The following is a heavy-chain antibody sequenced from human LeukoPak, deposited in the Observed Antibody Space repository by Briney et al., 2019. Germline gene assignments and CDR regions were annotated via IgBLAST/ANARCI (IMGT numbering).Heavy chain of an antibody. CDR1: GGSFSGYY. D-gene: IGHD3-3*01. Sequence: SETLSLTCAVYGGSFSGYYWSWIRQPPGKGLEWVGEINHSGSTNYNPSLKSRVTISVDTSKNQFSLKLSSVTAADTAVYYCARTTYYDFWSGYCYYYYGMDVWGQGTTVTVSS. CDR3: ARTTYYDFWSGYCYYYYGMDV. CDR2: INHSGST. V-gene: IGHV4-34*01. J-gene: IGHJ6*02.